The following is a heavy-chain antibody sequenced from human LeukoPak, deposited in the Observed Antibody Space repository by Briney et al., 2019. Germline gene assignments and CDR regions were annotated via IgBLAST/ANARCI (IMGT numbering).Heavy chain of an antibody. Sequence: GSLRLSCAASGFTFSTYAMHWVRQAPGKGLEWVALISYDGSNYYYADSVKGRFTISRDNAKNSLYLQMNSLRAEDTAVYYCARDVSVRGVIKYWGQGTLVTVSS. CDR3: ARDVSVRGVIKY. V-gene: IGHV3-30-3*01. D-gene: IGHD3-10*01. CDR2: ISYDGSNY. J-gene: IGHJ4*02. CDR1: GFTFSTYA.